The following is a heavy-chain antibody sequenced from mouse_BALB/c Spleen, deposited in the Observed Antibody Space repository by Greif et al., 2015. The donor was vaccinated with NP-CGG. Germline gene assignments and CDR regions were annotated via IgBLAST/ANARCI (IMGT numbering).Heavy chain of an antibody. J-gene: IGHJ2*01. CDR2: INPSTGYT. CDR1: GYTFTSYW. V-gene: IGHV1-7*01. D-gene: IGHD4-1*01. CDR3: ANRNWDGY. Sequence: QVQLQQPGAELAKPGASVKMSCKASGYTFTSYWMHWVKQRPGQGLEWIGYINPSTGYTEYNQKFKDKATLTADKSSSTADRQLSSLTSEDSAVYYCANRNWDGYWGQGTTLTVSS.